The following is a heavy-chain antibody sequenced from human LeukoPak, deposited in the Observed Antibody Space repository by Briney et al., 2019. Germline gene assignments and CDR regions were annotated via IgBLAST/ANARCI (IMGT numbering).Heavy chain of an antibody. V-gene: IGHV3-7*01. CDR2: IKEDGSEK. J-gene: IGHJ6*02. Sequence: GGSLRLSCAASGFTFSSYWMSWVRQAPGKGLEWVANIKEDGSEKYYVDSAKGRFTISRETPKNSLYLQMNSLRAEDTAVYYCARTAGIVLVVYAIAPQEPPPPYRMDVWGQGTTVTVSS. CDR1: GFTFSSYW. CDR3: ARTAGIVLVVYAIAPQEPPPPYRMDV. D-gene: IGHD2-8*01.